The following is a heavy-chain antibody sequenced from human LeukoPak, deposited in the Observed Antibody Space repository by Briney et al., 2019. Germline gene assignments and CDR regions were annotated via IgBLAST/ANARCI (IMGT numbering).Heavy chain of an antibody. D-gene: IGHD5-18*01. CDR3: AKVGLGNTAIHI. J-gene: IGHJ3*02. CDR2: MNFNSGNT. V-gene: IGHV1-8*01. CDR1: GYTFPNYD. Sequence: ASVKVSCKASGYTFPNYDINWVRQATGQGLEWMGWMNFNSGNTGYAQKFQGRVTMTRNTAISTVYMELSSLKSEDTAIYYCAKVGLGNTAIHIWGQGITVTVSS.